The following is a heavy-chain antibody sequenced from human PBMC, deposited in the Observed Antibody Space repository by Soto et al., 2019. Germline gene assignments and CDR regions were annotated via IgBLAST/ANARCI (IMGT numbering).Heavy chain of an antibody. CDR2: INHSGST. CDR3: ARGGSIAARPHDY. J-gene: IGHJ4*02. CDR1: GGSFSGYY. Sequence: QVQLQQWGAGLLKPSETLSLTCAVYGGSFSGYYWSWIRQPPGKGLEWIGEINHSGSTTYNPSLKTRVTIAVDTSKNRFALKLSSVTAADTAVYYCARGGSIAARPHDYWGQGTLVTVSS. D-gene: IGHD6-6*01. V-gene: IGHV4-34*01.